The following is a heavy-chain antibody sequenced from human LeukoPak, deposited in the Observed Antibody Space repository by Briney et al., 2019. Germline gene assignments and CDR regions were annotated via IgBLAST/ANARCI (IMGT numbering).Heavy chain of an antibody. CDR1: GYTFTGYY. Sequence: ASVKVSCKASGYTFTGYYMHWVRQAPGQGLEWMGWINPDSGGTNYAQKFQGRVTMTRDTSISTAYMELSRLRSDDTAVYYCARVYDFYYYMDVWGKGTTVTVSS. V-gene: IGHV1-2*02. D-gene: IGHD5/OR15-5a*01. CDR2: INPDSGGT. CDR3: ARVYDFYYYMDV. J-gene: IGHJ6*03.